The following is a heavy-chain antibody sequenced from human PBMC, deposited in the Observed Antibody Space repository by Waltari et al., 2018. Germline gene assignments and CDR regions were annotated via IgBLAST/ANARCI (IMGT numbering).Heavy chain of an antibody. J-gene: IGHJ6*03. D-gene: IGHD2-15*01. CDR3: TRKGRGNLYYYYYYMDV. Sequence: EVQLVESGGGLVQPGRSLRLSCTASGFTFGDYAMSWVCQAPGKGLEWVGFIRSKAYGGTTEYAASVKGRFTISRDDSKSIAYLQMNSLKTEDTAVYYCTRKGRGNLYYYYYYMDVWGKGTTVTVSS. CDR1: GFTFGDYA. V-gene: IGHV3-49*04. CDR2: IRSKAYGGTT.